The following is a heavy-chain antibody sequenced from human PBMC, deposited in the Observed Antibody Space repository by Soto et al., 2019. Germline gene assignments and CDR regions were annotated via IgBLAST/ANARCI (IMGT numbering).Heavy chain of an antibody. D-gene: IGHD1-20*01. V-gene: IGHV3-48*03. CDR1: GFVFKNYE. Sequence: GALRLSCVASGFVFKNYEMNWVRQAPGKGLEWTSYISNSGNTIYVADSMRGRFTISRDNAKNSLFLQMNSLRADDTAVYYCARDIDNRDYYYGLDVWGQGTTVTVSS. CDR2: ISNSGNTI. J-gene: IGHJ6*02. CDR3: ARDIDNRDYYYGLDV.